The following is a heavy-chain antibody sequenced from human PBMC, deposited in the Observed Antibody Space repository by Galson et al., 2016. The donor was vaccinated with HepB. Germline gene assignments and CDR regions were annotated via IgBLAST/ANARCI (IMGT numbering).Heavy chain of an antibody. Sequence: PALVKPTQTLTLTCDVSGFSLSTSGMAVAWIRQPPGKALEWFALIDWDDDKRYRPSLKSRTTLTRDTYKNQVVLNMTNMDPADTATYYCAHYRSGWFSTGPDAFDTWGQGTMVTVSS. CDR2: IDWDDDK. CDR3: AHYRSGWFSTGPDAFDT. V-gene: IGHV2-5*02. J-gene: IGHJ3*02. D-gene: IGHD6-19*01. CDR1: GFSLSTSGMA.